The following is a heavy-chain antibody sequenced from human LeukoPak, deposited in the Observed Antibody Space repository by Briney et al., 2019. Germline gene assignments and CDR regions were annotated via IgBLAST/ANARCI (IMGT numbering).Heavy chain of an antibody. J-gene: IGHJ4*02. CDR1: GFTFSSYA. V-gene: IGHV3-23*01. D-gene: IGHD3-22*01. CDR2: ITSSGEST. CDR3: ARDRPNYYGTNGHYYRRDGDY. Sequence: GGSLRLSCASSGFTFSSYAMSWVRQTPGKGLERVSSITSSGESTYYADSVKDQFTISRDNSKNTLYLQMNNLRAEDTAVYYCARDRPNYYGTNGHYYRRDGDYWGLGTLVTVSS.